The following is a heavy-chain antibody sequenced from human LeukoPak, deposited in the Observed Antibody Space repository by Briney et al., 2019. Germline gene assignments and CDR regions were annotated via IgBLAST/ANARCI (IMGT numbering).Heavy chain of an antibody. D-gene: IGHD6-13*01. Sequence: PSETLSLTCTVSGGSISSYYWSWIRQPPGKGLEWIGYIYYSGSTNYNPSLKSRVTISVDRSKNQFSLKLSSVTAADTAVYYCARVSAAAGRGLWAFDIWGQGTMVTVSS. CDR1: GGSISSYY. CDR2: IYYSGST. V-gene: IGHV4-59*12. J-gene: IGHJ3*02. CDR3: ARVSAAAGRGLWAFDI.